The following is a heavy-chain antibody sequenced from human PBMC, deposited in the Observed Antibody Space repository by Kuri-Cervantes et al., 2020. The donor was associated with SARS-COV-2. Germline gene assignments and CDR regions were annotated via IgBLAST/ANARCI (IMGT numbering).Heavy chain of an antibody. J-gene: IGHJ4*02. Sequence: GGSLRLSCAASGFTFSSFPMSWVRQAPGKGLEWVSYISSSGSTIYYADSVKGQFTISRDNAKNSLYLQMNSLRAEDTAVYYCARLEMVRGVDYWGQGTLVTVSS. V-gene: IGHV3-48*04. D-gene: IGHD5-24*01. CDR3: ARLEMVRGVDY. CDR2: ISSSGSTI. CDR1: GFTFSSFP.